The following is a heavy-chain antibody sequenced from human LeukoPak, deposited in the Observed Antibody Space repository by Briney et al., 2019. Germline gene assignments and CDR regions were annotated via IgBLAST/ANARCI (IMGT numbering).Heavy chain of an antibody. Sequence: PGGSLRLSCAASGFTVSSNYMSWVRQAPGKGLEWVSVIYSGGSTYYADSVKGRLTISRDNSKNTLYLQMNSLRAEDTAVYYCARVGNNYYDSSGYYDYWGQGTLVTVSS. J-gene: IGHJ4*02. CDR1: GFTVSSNY. D-gene: IGHD3-22*01. CDR3: ARVGNNYYDSSGYYDY. CDR2: IYSGGST. V-gene: IGHV3-66*01.